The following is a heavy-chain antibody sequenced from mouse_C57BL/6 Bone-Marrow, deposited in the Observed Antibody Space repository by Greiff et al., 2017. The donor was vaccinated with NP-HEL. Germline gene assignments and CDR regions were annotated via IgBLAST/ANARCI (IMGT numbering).Heavy chain of an antibody. CDR2: ISDGGSYT. CDR3: ARELMVTTGD. Sequence: EVQLVESGGGLVKPGGSLKLSCAASGFTFSSYAMSWVRQTPEKRLEWVATISDGGSYTYYPDNVKGRFTISRDNAKNNLYLQMRHLKSEDTAMYYCARELMVTTGDWGQGTLVTVSA. CDR1: GFTFSSYA. D-gene: IGHD2-2*01. V-gene: IGHV5-4*01. J-gene: IGHJ3*01.